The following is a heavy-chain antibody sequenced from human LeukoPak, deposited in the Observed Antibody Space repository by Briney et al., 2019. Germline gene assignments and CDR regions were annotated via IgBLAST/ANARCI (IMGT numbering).Heavy chain of an antibody. CDR2: IYSGGST. CDR1: GFTVSSNY. CDR3: AREGTKNWFDP. D-gene: IGHD1-1*01. V-gene: IGHV3-66*01. Sequence: GGSLRLSCAAFGFTVSSNYMSWVRQAPGKGLEWVSVIYSGGSTYYADFVKGRFTISRDNSKNTLYLQMNSLRAEDTAVYYCAREGTKNWFDPWGQGTLVTVSS. J-gene: IGHJ5*02.